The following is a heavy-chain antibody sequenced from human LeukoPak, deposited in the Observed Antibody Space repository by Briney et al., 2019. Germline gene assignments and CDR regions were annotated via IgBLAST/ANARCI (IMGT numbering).Heavy chain of an antibody. CDR3: ARSITMVRGVIWVLGYMDV. CDR2: INPNSGGT. D-gene: IGHD3-10*01. CDR1: GYTFTGYY. J-gene: IGHJ6*03. V-gene: IGHV1-2*02. Sequence: ASVKVSCKASGYTFTGYYMHWVRQAPGQGLEWMGWINPNSGGTNYAQKFQGRVTMTRDTSISTAYMELSRLRSDDTAVYYCARSITMVRGVIWVLGYMDVWGKGTTVTVSS.